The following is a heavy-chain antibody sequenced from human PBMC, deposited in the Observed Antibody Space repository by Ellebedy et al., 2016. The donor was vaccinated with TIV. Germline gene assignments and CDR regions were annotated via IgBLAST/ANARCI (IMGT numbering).Heavy chain of an antibody. CDR3: TKHDYGTMFDY. CDR1: GGSISSSSHY. Sequence: SETLSLTXTVSGGSISSSSHYWSWIRQTPGKGPEWIGTIFYGGSTTYNPSVQSRVTISADTSKNQFSLMLTSVTAADTAVYFCTKHDYGTMFDYWGQGTLVTVSS. CDR2: IFYGGST. D-gene: IGHD4/OR15-4a*01. J-gene: IGHJ4*02. V-gene: IGHV4-39*01.